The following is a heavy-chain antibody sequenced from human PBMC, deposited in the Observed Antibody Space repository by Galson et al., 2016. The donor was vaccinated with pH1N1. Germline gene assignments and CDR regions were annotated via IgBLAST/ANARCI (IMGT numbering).Heavy chain of an antibody. V-gene: IGHV4-59*11. CDR3: ASFVWFGELGGYFQH. CDR1: GGSISSHD. CDR2: IYYSGST. Sequence: SETLSLTCTVSGGSISSHDWSWIRQPPGKGLEWIGCIYYSGSTKYNPSVKSRVTISVDTSKNQFSLKLSSVTAADPAVYYCASFVWFGELGGYFQHWGQGTLVTVSS. D-gene: IGHD3-10*01. J-gene: IGHJ1*01.